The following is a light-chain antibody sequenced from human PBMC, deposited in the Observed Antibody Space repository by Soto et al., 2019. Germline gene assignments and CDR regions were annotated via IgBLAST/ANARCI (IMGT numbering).Light chain of an antibody. Sequence: EIIMTQSPATLSVSPGERASLSCRASQSVSSNLAWYQQKPGQAPRLLIYAASTRATGISTRFSGSGSGTEFTLTISSLQSEDSAVYYCQQRHMWPITFGQGTRLEIK. CDR3: QQRHMWPIT. V-gene: IGKV3-15*01. J-gene: IGKJ5*01. CDR2: AAS. CDR1: QSVSSN.